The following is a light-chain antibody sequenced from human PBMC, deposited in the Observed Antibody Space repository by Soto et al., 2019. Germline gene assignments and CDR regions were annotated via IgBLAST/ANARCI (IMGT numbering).Light chain of an antibody. Sequence: QSALTQPPSASGSPGQSLTISCTGTSTDVGNYNYVSWYQQHPGNAPKLMISDVNRRPSGVPDRFSGSKSGNTASLTVSGLQAEDEAAYYCSSYAGSNNWVFGGGTKLTVL. CDR1: STDVGNYNY. CDR2: DVN. V-gene: IGLV2-8*01. CDR3: SSYAGSNNWV. J-gene: IGLJ3*02.